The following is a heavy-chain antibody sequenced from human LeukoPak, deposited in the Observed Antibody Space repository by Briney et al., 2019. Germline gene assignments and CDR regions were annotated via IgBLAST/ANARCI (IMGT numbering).Heavy chain of an antibody. Sequence: PRASVKVSCKASGYTFTGYDINWVRQAPGQGLEWMGWMNPNSGNTGYAQKFQGRVTMTRNTSISTAYMELSSLRSEDTAVYYCAAGITGEYFDYWGQGTLVAVSS. V-gene: IGHV1-8*01. CDR1: GYTFTGYD. CDR3: AAGITGEYFDY. CDR2: MNPNSGNT. D-gene: IGHD1-14*01. J-gene: IGHJ4*02.